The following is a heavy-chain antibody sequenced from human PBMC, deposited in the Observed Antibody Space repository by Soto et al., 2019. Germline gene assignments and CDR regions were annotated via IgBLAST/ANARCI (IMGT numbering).Heavy chain of an antibody. Sequence: PSETLSLTCAFYCGSFIGYYWSWIRQPPGKGLEWIGEINHSGSTNYNPSLKSRVTISVDTSKNQFSLKLSSVTAADTAVYYCARSGYYYPFDYWGQGTLVTVSS. V-gene: IGHV4-34*01. CDR1: CGSFIGYY. D-gene: IGHD3-22*01. CDR3: ARSGYYYPFDY. J-gene: IGHJ4*02. CDR2: INHSGST.